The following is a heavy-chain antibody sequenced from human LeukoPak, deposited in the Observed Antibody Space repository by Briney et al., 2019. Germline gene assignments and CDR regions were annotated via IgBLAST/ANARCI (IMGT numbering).Heavy chain of an antibody. D-gene: IGHD6-13*01. CDR3: VRDAQHLIPQPYFFDY. Sequence: GRSLRLSCAASGFTFSDYCMTWIRQAPGKGLEWVAYISTGGSTIYYADSVKGRFTISRDNAKNSQYLHLSSLRAEDAAVYYCVRDAQHLIPQPYFFDYWGQGTLVTVSS. CDR1: GFTFSDYC. J-gene: IGHJ4*02. V-gene: IGHV3-11*04. CDR2: ISTGGSTI.